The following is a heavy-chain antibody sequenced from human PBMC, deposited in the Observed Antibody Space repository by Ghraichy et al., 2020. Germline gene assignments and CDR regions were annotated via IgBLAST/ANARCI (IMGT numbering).Heavy chain of an antibody. Sequence: GESLNISCAASGFTFDDYAMFWVRQAPGKGPEWVSLISGDGSTTYYSDSVKGRFTISRDNTNKALFLQMNSLRADDTALYYCTKEERGERWSRNHDCVMDVWGQGTKVIVSS. D-gene: IGHD2-15*01. CDR1: GFTFDDYA. J-gene: IGHJ6*02. CDR2: ISGDGSTT. V-gene: IGHV3-43*02. CDR3: TKEERGERWSRNHDCVMDV.